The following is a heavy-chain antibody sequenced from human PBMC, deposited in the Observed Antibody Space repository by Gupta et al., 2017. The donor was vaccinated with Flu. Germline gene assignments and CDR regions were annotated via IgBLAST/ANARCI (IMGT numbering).Heavy chain of an antibody. Sequence: SWVRQAPGKGLEWVAAISASADRTYYAAPVKGRFTISRDNSDSTLYLQMTSLQAEDTALYYCAKHIVGSSGAHWGQGTRVTVSP. J-gene: IGHJ4*02. CDR2: ISASADRT. D-gene: IGHD1-26*01. V-gene: IGHV3-23*01. CDR3: AKHIVGSSGAH.